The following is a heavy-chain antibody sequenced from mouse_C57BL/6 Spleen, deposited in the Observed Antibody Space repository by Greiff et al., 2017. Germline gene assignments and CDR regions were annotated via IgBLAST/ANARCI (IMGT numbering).Heavy chain of an antibody. D-gene: IGHD1-1*01. V-gene: IGHV1-55*01. J-gene: IGHJ4*01. CDR3: ARGYGSSYAMDY. CDR2: IYPGSGST. CDR1: GYTFTSYW. Sequence: QVHVKQSGAELVKPGASVKMSCKASGYTFTSYWITWVKQRPGQGLEWIGDIYPGSGSTNYNEKFKSKATLTVDTSSSTAYMQLSSLTSEDSAVYYCARGYGSSYAMDYWGQGTSVTVSS.